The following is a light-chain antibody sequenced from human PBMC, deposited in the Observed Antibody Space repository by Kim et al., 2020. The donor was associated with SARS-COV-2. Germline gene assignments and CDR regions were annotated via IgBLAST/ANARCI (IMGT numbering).Light chain of an antibody. CDR2: TAS. V-gene: IGKV1-39*01. Sequence: ASVGDRLTITGRASQSISRYLNWYQQQPGKAPKLLIYTASNLQSGVPSRFSGSGSGTDFTLTITSLQPEDFATYYCQQSFTVPPTFGQGTKVDIK. J-gene: IGKJ1*01. CDR3: QQSFTVPPT. CDR1: QSISRY.